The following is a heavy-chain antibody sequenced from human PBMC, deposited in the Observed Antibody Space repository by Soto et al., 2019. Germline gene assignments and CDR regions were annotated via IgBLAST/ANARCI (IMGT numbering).Heavy chain of an antibody. CDR3: ARAEGGSSIGHWKDNYYGMDV. D-gene: IGHD6-6*01. CDR1: GGSIGTSY. V-gene: IGHV4-4*07. Sequence: SETLSLTCTVSGGSIGTSYWSWIRQPAGKGLEWIGRIHATGNTKYNASLKGRVNMPLDTSKNQFSLKMTSVTAADTAVYYCARAEGGSSIGHWKDNYYGMDVWGQGTTVTVSS. J-gene: IGHJ6*02. CDR2: IHATGNT.